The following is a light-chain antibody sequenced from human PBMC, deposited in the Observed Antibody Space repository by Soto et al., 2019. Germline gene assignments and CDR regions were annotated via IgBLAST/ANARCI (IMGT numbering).Light chain of an antibody. Sequence: DIQLTLSPATLSVSVRDRVTITCRASQTISSWLAWYQQKPGKAPKLLIYKASTLKSGVPSRFSGSGSGTEFTLTISSLQPDDFATYYCQHYNSYSEPFGQGTKVDIK. CDR3: QHYNSYSEP. CDR2: KAS. J-gene: IGKJ1*01. V-gene: IGKV1-5*03. CDR1: QTISSW.